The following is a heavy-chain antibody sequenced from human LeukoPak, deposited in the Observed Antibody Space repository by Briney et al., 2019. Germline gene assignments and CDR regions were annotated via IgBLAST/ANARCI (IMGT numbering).Heavy chain of an antibody. Sequence: SETLSLTCTVPGASISGGSYYWSWIRQPAGKGLEWIGRIYTTGSTNYNPSLKSRVTISVDTSKNQFSLELSSVTAADTAVYYCARSPGGSGTRAFDIWGQGTMVTVSS. J-gene: IGHJ3*02. CDR1: GASISGGSYY. D-gene: IGHD3-10*01. V-gene: IGHV4-61*02. CDR3: ARSPGGSGTRAFDI. CDR2: IYTTGST.